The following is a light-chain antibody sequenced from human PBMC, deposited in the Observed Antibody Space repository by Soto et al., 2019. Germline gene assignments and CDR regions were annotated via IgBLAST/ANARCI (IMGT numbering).Light chain of an antibody. CDR1: QTIRNNY. J-gene: IGKJ1*01. V-gene: IGKV3D-20*02. Sequence: EIVLTQSPGTLTLSPGESAALSCRASQTIRNNYLVWYRQSPGQAPRHLIYAVYSRAAGIPDRFSGSGSGKDFAVTIARMEAEYSAVYYCQHHSNTPWTVGEGTRVEI. CDR3: QHHSNTPWT. CDR2: AVY.